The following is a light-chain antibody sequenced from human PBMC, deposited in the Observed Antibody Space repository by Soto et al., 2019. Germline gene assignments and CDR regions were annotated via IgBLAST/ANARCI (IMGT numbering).Light chain of an antibody. CDR2: STN. J-gene: IGLJ3*02. V-gene: IGLV8-61*01. CDR3: VLYMGSGIWV. Sequence: QTDVTQEPSFSVSPGRTVTLTCGLSSGSVSTSYYPSWYQQTPGQAPRTLIYSTNTRSSGVPDRFSGSILGNKAALTITGAQADDESDYYCVLYMGSGIWVFGGGTKVTVL. CDR1: SGSVSTSYY.